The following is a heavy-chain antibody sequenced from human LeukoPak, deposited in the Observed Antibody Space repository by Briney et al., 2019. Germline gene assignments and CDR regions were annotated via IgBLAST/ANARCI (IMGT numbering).Heavy chain of an antibody. J-gene: IGHJ4*02. D-gene: IGHD2-8*02. CDR3: ATGGSIFQN. V-gene: IGHV3-7*01. Sequence: GGSLRLSCAASGFTFSNHWMSWVRQAPGKGLEWVANINQDGSEKSYVDSVKGRFAISRDNGKNSLYLQMISLSAGDTAVYYCATGGSIFQNWGQASLVTVSS. CDR1: GFTFSNHW. CDR2: INQDGSEK.